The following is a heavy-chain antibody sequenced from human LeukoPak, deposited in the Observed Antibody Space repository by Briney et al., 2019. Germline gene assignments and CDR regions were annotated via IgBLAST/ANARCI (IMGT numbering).Heavy chain of an antibody. CDR2: ISYTGST. Sequence: SQTLSLTCTVSGGSISSSSYYWGWIRQPPGKGLEWIVSISYTGSTYYNPSLKSRVTISVDTSKNQFSLKLSSVTAADTAVYYCARPLRGYSYGTGYWGQGTLVTVSS. CDR1: GGSISSSSYY. V-gene: IGHV4-39*01. D-gene: IGHD5-18*01. CDR3: ARPLRGYSYGTGY. J-gene: IGHJ4*02.